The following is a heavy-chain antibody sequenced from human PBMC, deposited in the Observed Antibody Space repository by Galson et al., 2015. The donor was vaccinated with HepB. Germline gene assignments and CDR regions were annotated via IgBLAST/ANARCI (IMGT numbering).Heavy chain of an antibody. Sequence: SVKVSCKASGGTFSSYAISWVRQAPGQGLEWMGGIIPIFGTANYAQKFQGRVTITADESTSTAYMELSSLRSEDTAVYYCARDLYQDRIGAFDIWGQGTMVTVSS. J-gene: IGHJ3*02. D-gene: IGHD3-22*01. CDR2: IIPIFGTA. CDR3: ARDLYQDRIGAFDI. CDR1: GGTFSSYA. V-gene: IGHV1-69*13.